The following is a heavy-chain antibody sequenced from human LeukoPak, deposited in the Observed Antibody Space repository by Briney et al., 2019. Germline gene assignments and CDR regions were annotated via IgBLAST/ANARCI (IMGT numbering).Heavy chain of an antibody. CDR3: AGERGEEYSSGWYKRNYFDN. CDR1: GDSFSSVTDY. J-gene: IGHJ4*02. V-gene: IGHV4-39*07. D-gene: IGHD6-19*01. CDR2: GDYSGGT. Sequence: SETLSLTCTVSGDSFSSVTDYWAWIRQPPGKGLEWIASGDYSGGTYYNPSLESRVAISADMSKNQFSLKLTSVTGADTAVYYCAGERGEEYSSGWYKRNYFDNWGQGVRVTVSS.